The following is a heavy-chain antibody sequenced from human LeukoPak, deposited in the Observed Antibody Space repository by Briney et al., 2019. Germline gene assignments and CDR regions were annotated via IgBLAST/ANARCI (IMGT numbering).Heavy chain of an antibody. CDR3: ARVGRGDHTWGSYSFDY. CDR1: GGSISNYY. J-gene: IGHJ4*02. V-gene: IGHV4-59*01. Sequence: PSETLSLTCTVSGGSISNYYWSWIRQPPGKGLEWIGYISYSGSTNYNPSLKSRVTISVDTSRNQFSLKLTSVTAADTAVYYCARVGRGDHTWGSYSFDYWGKGTLVTVFS. CDR2: ISYSGST. D-gene: IGHD3-16*01.